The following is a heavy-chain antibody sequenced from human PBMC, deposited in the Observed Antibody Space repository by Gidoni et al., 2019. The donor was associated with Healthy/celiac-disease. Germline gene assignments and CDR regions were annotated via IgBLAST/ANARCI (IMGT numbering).Heavy chain of an antibody. CDR2: IYTSGST. J-gene: IGHJ6*02. Sequence: QVQLQDSGPGLVKPSQTLSRTCTVSGGSISSGSYYWSWIRQPAGKGLEWIGRIYTSGSTNYNPSLKSRVTISVDTSKNQFSLKLSSVTAADTAVDYCARCTVTTGDHYYYYGMDVWGQGTTVTVSS. D-gene: IGHD4-17*01. V-gene: IGHV4-61*02. CDR1: GGSISSGSYY. CDR3: ARCTVTTGDHYYYYGMDV.